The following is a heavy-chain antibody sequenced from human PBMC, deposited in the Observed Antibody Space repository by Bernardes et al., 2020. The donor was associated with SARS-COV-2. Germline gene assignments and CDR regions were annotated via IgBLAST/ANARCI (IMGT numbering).Heavy chain of an antibody. CDR2: IYYSGST. CDR1: GGSIRSSSYY. D-gene: IGHD2-2*01. CDR3: ARQYCSSTSCNYMMIFDY. J-gene: IGHJ4*02. Sequence: SETLSLTCIVSGGSIRSSSYYWGWIRQPPGKGLEWIGTIYYSGSTYYNPSLKSRVTISVDTSKNQFSLKLSSVTAADTAVYYCARQYCSSTSCNYMMIFDYWGQGTLVTVSS. V-gene: IGHV4-39*01.